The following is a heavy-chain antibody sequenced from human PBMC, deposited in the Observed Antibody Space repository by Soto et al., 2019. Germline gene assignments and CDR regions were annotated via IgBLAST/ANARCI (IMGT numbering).Heavy chain of an antibody. D-gene: IGHD2-15*01. Sequence: KTGGSLRLSCAASGFNFNSYTINWVRQAPGKRLEWLSSISSSGYIFSTGSVRGRFTISRDNAKNSVYLQINSLRAEDTAVYFCARDCSGGSCYPGMDVWGQGTTVTVSS. CDR2: ISSSGYI. CDR3: ARDCSGGSCYPGMDV. V-gene: IGHV3-21*01. CDR1: GFNFNSYT. J-gene: IGHJ6*02.